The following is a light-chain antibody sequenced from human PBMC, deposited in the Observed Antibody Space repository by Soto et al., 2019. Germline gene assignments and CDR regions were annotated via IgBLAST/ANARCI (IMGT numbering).Light chain of an antibody. Sequence: IVMTQSPATLSVSPGERATLSCRSSPTVNNNLAWYQQKPGQAPRLLIYGASARATGITARFSGSGSGTEFTLTISSLQSEDFAVYYCQQYNNWPLTFGGGTKVEIK. CDR3: QQYNNWPLT. CDR1: PTVNNN. J-gene: IGKJ4*01. V-gene: IGKV3-15*01. CDR2: GAS.